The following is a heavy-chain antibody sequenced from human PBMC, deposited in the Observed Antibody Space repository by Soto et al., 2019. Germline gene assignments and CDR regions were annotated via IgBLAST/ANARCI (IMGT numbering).Heavy chain of an antibody. V-gene: IGHV3-33*01. CDR1: GFTFSTYG. CDR3: ARDRGYRGYDSPWCYCDMYV. D-gene: IGHD5-12*01. J-gene: IGHJ6*02. Sequence: QVQLVESGGGVVQPGRSLRLSCAASGFTFSTYGMHWVRQAPGKGLEWVAVLWFDGSNKYYADSVKGRFTISRDNSKNIMYLLMNSLRAEDTAVYYCARDRGYRGYDSPWCYCDMYVWGRGTTFSVAS. CDR2: LWFDGSNK.